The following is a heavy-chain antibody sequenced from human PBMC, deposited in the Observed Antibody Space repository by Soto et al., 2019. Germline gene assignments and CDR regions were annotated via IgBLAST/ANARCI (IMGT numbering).Heavy chain of an antibody. CDR3: ASLCSSTSCYDGY. Sequence: QVQLQESGPGLVKPSETLSLTCTVSGGSISSYYWSWIRQPPGKGLEWIGYIYYSGSTNYNPSLKGRVPLSVDTSKNQVSLKLSSVTAADTAVYYCASLCSSTSCYDGYWGQGTLVTVSS. CDR2: IYYSGST. CDR1: GGSISSYY. V-gene: IGHV4-59*01. D-gene: IGHD2-2*01. J-gene: IGHJ4*02.